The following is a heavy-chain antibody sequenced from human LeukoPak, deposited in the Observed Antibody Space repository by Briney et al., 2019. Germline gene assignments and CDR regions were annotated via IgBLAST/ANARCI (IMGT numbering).Heavy chain of an antibody. CDR2: ISAYNGNT. V-gene: IGHV1-18*01. CDR1: GYTFTSYG. Sequence: ASVKVSCKASGYTFTSYGISWVRQAPGQGLEWMGWISAYNGNTNYAQKLQGRVTMTTDTSTSTAYMELRSLRSDDTAVYYCARVLNDFWSGYPPYYYYYMDVWGKGTTVTVSS. D-gene: IGHD3-3*01. CDR3: ARVLNDFWSGYPPYYYYYMDV. J-gene: IGHJ6*03.